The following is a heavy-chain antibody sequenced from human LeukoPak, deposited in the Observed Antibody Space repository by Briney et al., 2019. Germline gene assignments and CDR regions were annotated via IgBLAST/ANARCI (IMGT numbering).Heavy chain of an antibody. J-gene: IGHJ1*01. V-gene: IGHV3-20*04. CDR2: INWNGGST. CDR1: GFTFSSYS. Sequence: GRSLRLSCAASGFTFSSYSIHWVRQAPGKGLEWVSGINWNGGSTGYADSVKGRFTISRDNPKNSLYLQMNSLRAEDTALYYCARDPIAAAGEYFQHWGQGTLVTVSS. CDR3: ARDPIAAAGEYFQH. D-gene: IGHD6-13*01.